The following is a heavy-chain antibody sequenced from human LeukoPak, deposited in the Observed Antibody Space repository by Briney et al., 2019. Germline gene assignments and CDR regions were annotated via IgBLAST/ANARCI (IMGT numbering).Heavy chain of an antibody. CDR2: IYTSGST. D-gene: IGHD2-2*01. V-gene: IGHV4-61*02. Sequence: SETLSLTCTVSGGSISSGSYYWSWIRQPAGKGLEWIGRIYTSGSTYYNPSLKSRVTISVDTSKNQFSLKLSSVTAADTAVYYCARYCSSTSCLTSYAFDIWGQGTMVTVSS. J-gene: IGHJ3*02. CDR1: GGSISSGSYY. CDR3: ARYCSSTSCLTSYAFDI.